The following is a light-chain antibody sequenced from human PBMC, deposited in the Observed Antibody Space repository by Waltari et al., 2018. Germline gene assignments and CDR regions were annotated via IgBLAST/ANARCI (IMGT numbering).Light chain of an antibody. Sequence: QSVLTQPPSASGTPGQRVAISCSGSSSNIGSHYVYWYQQPPGTAPKLLIYRNNQRPSGVPDRFSGSKSGTSASLAISGLRSEDEADYYCAAWDDSLSGRVFGTGTKVTVL. CDR3: AAWDDSLSGRV. CDR1: SSNIGSHY. CDR2: RNN. J-gene: IGLJ1*01. V-gene: IGLV1-47*01.